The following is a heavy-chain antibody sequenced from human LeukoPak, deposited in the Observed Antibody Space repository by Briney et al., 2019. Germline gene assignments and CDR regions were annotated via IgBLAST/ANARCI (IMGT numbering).Heavy chain of an antibody. CDR2: ISSSSSTI. D-gene: IGHD3-22*01. CDR1: GFTLSSYS. Sequence: GGSLRLSCAASGFTLSSYSMNWVRQAPGKGLEWVSYISSSSSTIYYADSVKGRFTNSRDNAKNSLYLQMNSLRAEDTAVYYCARDSQARGYYDSSGGVDYWGQGTLVTVSS. CDR3: ARDSQARGYYDSSGGVDY. J-gene: IGHJ4*02. V-gene: IGHV3-48*01.